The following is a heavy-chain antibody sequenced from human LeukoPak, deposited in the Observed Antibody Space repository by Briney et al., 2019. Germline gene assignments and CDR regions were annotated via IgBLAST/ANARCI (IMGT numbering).Heavy chain of an antibody. D-gene: IGHD1-14*01. CDR3: VRHDLIGITGGNFDY. CDR1: GGSISSSRYY. CDR2: IYYTGST. V-gene: IGHV4-39*01. J-gene: IGHJ4*02. Sequence: ASETLSLTCTVSGGSISSSRYYWGYIRQPPGQGLEWLGSIYYTGSTYYNPSLKSRVTVSVHTSKNQFSQKLNSVTAADTAVYYCVRHDLIGITGGNFDYWGQGTLVSVSS.